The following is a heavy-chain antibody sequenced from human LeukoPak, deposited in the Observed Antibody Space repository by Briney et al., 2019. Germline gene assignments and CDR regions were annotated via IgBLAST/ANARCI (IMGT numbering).Heavy chain of an antibody. CDR3: ARGAGIVVVNFDY. J-gene: IGHJ4*02. V-gene: IGHV4-34*01. CDR2: INHSGST. D-gene: IGHD3-22*01. Sequence: PSETLSLTCAVYGGSFSGYYWSWIRQPPGKGLEWIGEINHSGSTNYNPSLRSRVTISVDTSKNQFSLKLSSVTAADTAVYYCARGAGIVVVNFDYWGQGTLVTVSS. CDR1: GGSFSGYY.